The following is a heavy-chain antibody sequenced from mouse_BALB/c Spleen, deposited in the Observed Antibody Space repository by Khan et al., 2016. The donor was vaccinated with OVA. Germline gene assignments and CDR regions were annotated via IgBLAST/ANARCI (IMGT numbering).Heavy chain of an antibody. CDR2: IWRGGST. J-gene: IGHJ1*01. CDR1: GFSLTSYG. CDR3: AKGGGSQWYFDV. D-gene: IGHD1-1*01. Sequence: VQLQESGPGLVQPSQSLSITCTVSGFSLTSYGVHWVRQSPGKGLEWLGVIWRGGSTDYNAAFMSRLSITKDNSKSQVFFKMNSLQADDTAIYNCAKGGGSQWYFDVWGAGTTVTVSS. V-gene: IGHV2-5*01.